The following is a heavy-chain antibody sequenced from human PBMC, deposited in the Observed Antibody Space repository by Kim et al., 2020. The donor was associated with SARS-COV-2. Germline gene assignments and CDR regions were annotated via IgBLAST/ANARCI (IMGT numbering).Heavy chain of an antibody. Sequence: SLKSRVTISVDTSKTLFSLKRSSVTAADTAVYYCARQVIGSSWFIYGFDPWGQGTLVTVSS. D-gene: IGHD6-13*01. J-gene: IGHJ5*02. V-gene: IGHV4-59*08. CDR3: ARQVIGSSWFIYGFDP.